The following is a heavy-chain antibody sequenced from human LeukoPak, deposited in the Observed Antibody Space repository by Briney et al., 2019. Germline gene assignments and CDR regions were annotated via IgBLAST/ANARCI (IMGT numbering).Heavy chain of an antibody. CDR1: GGTFSSYA. V-gene: IGHV1-46*01. J-gene: IGHJ4*02. D-gene: IGHD4-17*01. Sequence: GASVTVSCTASGGTFSSYAISWVRQAPGQGLEWMGIINPSGGSTSYAQKFQGRVTMTRDTSTSTVYMELSSLRSEDTAVYYCARSFADYGDYLSPGDYWGQGTLVTVSS. CDR2: INPSGGST. CDR3: ARSFADYGDYLSPGDY.